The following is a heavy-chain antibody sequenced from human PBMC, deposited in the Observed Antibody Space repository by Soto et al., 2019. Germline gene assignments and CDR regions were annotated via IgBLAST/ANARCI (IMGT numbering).Heavy chain of an antibody. CDR2: IYYSGST. J-gene: IGHJ4*02. Sequence: TSETLSLTCTVSGGSISSYYWSWIRQPPGKGLEWIGYIYYSGSTNYNPSLKSRVTISVDTSKNQFSLKLSSVTAADTAVYYCARAKKGAYYYDSSGYYHPGLFDYWGQGTLVPSPQ. CDR3: ARAKKGAYYYDSSGYYHPGLFDY. CDR1: GGSISSYY. V-gene: IGHV4-59*01. D-gene: IGHD3-22*01.